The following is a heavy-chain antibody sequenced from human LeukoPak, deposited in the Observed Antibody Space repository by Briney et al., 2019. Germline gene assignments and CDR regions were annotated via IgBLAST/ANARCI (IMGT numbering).Heavy chain of an antibody. CDR1: GYTFTSYG. CDR3: ARDQEGFDY. V-gene: IGHV1-46*01. CDR2: IYPRDGST. Sequence: ASVKVSCKASGYTFTSYGISWVRQAPGQGLEWMGMIYPRDGSTSYAQNFQGRVTVTRDTSTTTVHMELRGLRSEDTAVYYCARDQEGFDYWGQGTVVTVSS. J-gene: IGHJ4*02.